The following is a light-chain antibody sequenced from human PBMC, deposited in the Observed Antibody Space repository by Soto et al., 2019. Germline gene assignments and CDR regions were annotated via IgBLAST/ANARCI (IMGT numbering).Light chain of an antibody. CDR1: QSVRSSY. CDR2: GAS. J-gene: IGKJ2*01. CDR3: QQYGSSPLGT. V-gene: IGKV3-20*01. Sequence: EIVLTQPPGTLSLSPGERATLSCRASQSVRSSYLAWYQQKPGQAPRLLIYGASSRATGIPDRFSGSGSGTDFTLTISRLEPEDFAVYYCQQYGSSPLGTFGQGTKLEIK.